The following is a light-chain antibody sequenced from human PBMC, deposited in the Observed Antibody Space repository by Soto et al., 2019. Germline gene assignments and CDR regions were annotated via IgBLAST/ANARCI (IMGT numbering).Light chain of an antibody. J-gene: IGKJ1*01. V-gene: IGKV1-5*03. CDR3: QQYNSYSWT. CDR2: KAS. CDR1: QSISSW. Sequence: IKMTQSPSTLSASVGDRVTITCRASQSISSWLAWYQQKPGKAPKLLIYKASSLESGVPSRFSGSGSGTDSTLTISCLQSEDFATYYCQQYNSYSWTFGQGSMVDNK.